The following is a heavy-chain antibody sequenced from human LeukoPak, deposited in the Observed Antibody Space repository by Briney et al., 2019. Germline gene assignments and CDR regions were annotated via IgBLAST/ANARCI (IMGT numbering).Heavy chain of an antibody. CDR3: ARDYGGSSPFDY. V-gene: IGHV3-23*01. D-gene: IGHD4-23*01. J-gene: IGHJ4*02. CDR1: GFTFSSFA. CDR2: ISDNSGNT. Sequence: PGGSLRLSCAASGFTFSSFAMSWVRQAPGQGLEWVSAISDNSGNTYYADSVKGRFTISRDNSENSLYLQMNSLRAEDTAVYYCARDYGGSSPFDYWGQGTLVTVSS.